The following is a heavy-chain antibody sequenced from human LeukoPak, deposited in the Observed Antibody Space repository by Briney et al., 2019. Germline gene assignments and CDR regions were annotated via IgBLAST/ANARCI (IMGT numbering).Heavy chain of an antibody. CDR1: GGSISSYY. V-gene: IGHV4-4*07. Sequence: PETLSLTCTVSGGSISSYYWSWIRQPAGKGLEWIGRIYTSGSTNYNPSLKSRVTMSVDTSKNQFSLKLSSVTAADTAVYYCARDRSLAGSGQLPFDPWGQGTLVTVSS. J-gene: IGHJ5*02. D-gene: IGHD2-15*01. CDR2: IYTSGST. CDR3: ARDRSLAGSGQLPFDP.